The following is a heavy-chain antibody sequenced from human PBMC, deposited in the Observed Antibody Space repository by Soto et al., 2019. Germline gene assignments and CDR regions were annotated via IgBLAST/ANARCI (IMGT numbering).Heavy chain of an antibody. D-gene: IGHD5-12*01. Sequence: QVQLVQSGAEVKKPGASVKVSCKASGYTFTSYGISWVRQAPGQGLEWMGWIRAYNGNTNYAQKLQGRVTMTTDTSTSTAYMEPRSLRSDHPALYYCATVQGWMDSWYYWGQGSLVTVSS. CDR1: GYTFTSYG. CDR2: IRAYNGNT. CDR3: ATVQGWMDSWYY. V-gene: IGHV1-18*01. J-gene: IGHJ4*02.